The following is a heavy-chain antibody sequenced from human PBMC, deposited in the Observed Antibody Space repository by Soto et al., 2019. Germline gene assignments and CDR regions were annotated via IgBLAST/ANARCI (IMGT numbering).Heavy chain of an antibody. CDR1: GFTFSSYY. J-gene: IGHJ4*02. Sequence: EVQMVESGGGLVQPGGSLRLSCAASGFTFSSYYMMWVRQAPGKGLEWVANIKQDGSERHYVDSVKGRFTISRDNAKNSLYLQTNSLRVEDTAVYYCANRHLNWGQGTLVTVSS. CDR3: ANRHLN. CDR2: IKQDGSER. V-gene: IGHV3-7*01.